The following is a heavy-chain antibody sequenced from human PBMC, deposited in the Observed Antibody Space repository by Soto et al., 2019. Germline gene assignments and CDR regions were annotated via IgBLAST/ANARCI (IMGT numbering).Heavy chain of an antibody. CDR2: IKQDGSEK. Sequence: SLRLSCAASGFTFSSYWMSWVRQAPGKGLEWVANIKQDGSEKYYVDSVKGRFTISRDNAKNSLYLQMNSLRAEDTAVYYCAKPVRRYCSSTSCPFDYWGQGTLVTVSS. D-gene: IGHD2-2*01. CDR1: GFTFSSYW. V-gene: IGHV3-7*01. J-gene: IGHJ4*02. CDR3: AKPVRRYCSSTSCPFDY.